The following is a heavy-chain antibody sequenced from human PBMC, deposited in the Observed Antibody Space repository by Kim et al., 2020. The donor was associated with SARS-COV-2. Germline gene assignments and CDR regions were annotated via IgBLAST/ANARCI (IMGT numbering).Heavy chain of an antibody. V-gene: IGHV4-39*02. CDR3: ASLFWGEHHHFDY. CDR2: MFYSGST. Sequence: SETLSLTCTVSGGSISSHSYFWGWIRQPPGKGLEFIGSMFYSGSTYYNPSLKNRVTISVDTSKNHFSLKLSSVTAADTAVYYCASLFWGEHHHFDYWGQGTLVTVSS. J-gene: IGHJ4*02. CDR1: GGSISSHSYF. D-gene: IGHD3-16*01.